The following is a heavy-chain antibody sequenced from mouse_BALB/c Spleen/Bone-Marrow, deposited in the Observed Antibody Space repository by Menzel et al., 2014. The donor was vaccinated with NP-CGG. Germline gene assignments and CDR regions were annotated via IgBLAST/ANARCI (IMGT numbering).Heavy chain of an antibody. CDR2: ISYSGST. J-gene: IGHJ2*01. CDR3: ARNGYYYYFDY. CDR1: GYSITSDYA. D-gene: IGHD2-3*01. Sequence: EVQLQQSGPGLVKPSQSLSLTCTVTGYSITSDYAWNWIRQFPGNKLEWMGYISYSGSTSYNPSLKSRISITRDTSKNQFFLQLNSVTTEDTATYYCARNGYYYYFDYWGQRTTLTVSS. V-gene: IGHV3-2*02.